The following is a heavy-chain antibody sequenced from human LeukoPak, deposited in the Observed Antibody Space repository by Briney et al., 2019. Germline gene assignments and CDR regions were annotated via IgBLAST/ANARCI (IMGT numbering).Heavy chain of an antibody. V-gene: IGHV3-23*01. CDR2: ISGSGGST. D-gene: IGHD3-10*01. Sequence: GGSLRLSCAASGFTFSDYYMSWVRQAPGKGLEWVSAISGSGGSTYYADSVKGRFTVSRDNSKNTLYLQMNSLRAEDTAVYYCAKVPNTMIRGVIPYYFDYWGQGTLVTVSS. CDR3: AKVPNTMIRGVIPYYFDY. J-gene: IGHJ4*02. CDR1: GFTFSDYY.